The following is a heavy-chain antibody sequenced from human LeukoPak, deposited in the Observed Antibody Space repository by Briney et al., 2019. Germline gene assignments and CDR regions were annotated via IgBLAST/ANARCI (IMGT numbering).Heavy chain of an antibody. CDR3: ARVVGRDFWSGYPDY. J-gene: IGHJ4*02. V-gene: IGHV3-9*01. D-gene: IGHD3-3*01. CDR2: ISWNSGSI. Sequence: SLRLSCAASGFTFDDYAIHWVRQAPGKGLEWVSGISWNSGSIAYADSVKGRFTISRDNSKNTLYLQMNSLRAEDSAVYYCARVVGRDFWSGYPDYWGQGTLVTVSS. CDR1: GFTFDDYA.